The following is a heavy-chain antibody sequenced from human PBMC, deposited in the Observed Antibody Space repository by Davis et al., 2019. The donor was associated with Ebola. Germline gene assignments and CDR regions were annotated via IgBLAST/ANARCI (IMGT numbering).Heavy chain of an antibody. CDR2: MNPNSGNT. D-gene: IGHD1-20*01. V-gene: IGHV1-8*01. J-gene: IGHJ5*02. CDR1: GYTFTSYD. CDR3: ARVRYNWNGFDP. Sequence: AASVQVSCKASGYTFTSYDINWVRQAPGQGLEWMGWMNPNSGNTGYAQKFQGRVTMTRNTSISTAYMELSSLSSEDTAVYFCARVRYNWNGFDPWGQGTLVTVSS.